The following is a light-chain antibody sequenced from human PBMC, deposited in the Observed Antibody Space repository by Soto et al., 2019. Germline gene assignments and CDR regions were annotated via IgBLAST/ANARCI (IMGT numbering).Light chain of an antibody. CDR2: EVS. V-gene: IGLV2-23*02. Sequence: QSVLTQPASVSGPPGQSITISCTGTSSDVGSYNLVSWYQQHPGKAPKLMIYEVSKRPSGVSNRSSGSKSGNTASLTISGLQAEDEADYYCCSYAGSSTYVFGTGTKSPS. CDR1: SSDVGSYNL. J-gene: IGLJ1*01. CDR3: CSYAGSSTYV.